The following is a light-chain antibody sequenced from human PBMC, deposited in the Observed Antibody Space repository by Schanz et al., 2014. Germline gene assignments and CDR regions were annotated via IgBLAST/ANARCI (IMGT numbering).Light chain of an antibody. Sequence: QSALTQPVSVSGSPGQSITISCTGTSGDVGGYNYVSWYQQHPGKAPKLMICDVSNRPSGVSNRFSGSKSGNTASLTISGLQAEDEADYYCCSYAGSYTWVFGGGTKLTVL. J-gene: IGLJ3*02. CDR2: DVS. V-gene: IGLV2-14*01. CDR1: SGDVGGYNY. CDR3: CSYAGSYTWV.